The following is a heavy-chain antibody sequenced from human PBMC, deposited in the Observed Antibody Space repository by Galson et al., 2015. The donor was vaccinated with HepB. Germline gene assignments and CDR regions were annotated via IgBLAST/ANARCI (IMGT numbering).Heavy chain of an antibody. CDR2: IYYSGST. CDR3: ARALGYQLLFPSEYYFDY. D-gene: IGHD2-2*01. J-gene: IGHJ4*02. V-gene: IGHV4-30-4*01. CDR1: GGSISSGDYY. Sequence: LSLTCTVSGGSISSGDYYWSWIRQPPGKGLEWIGYIYYSGSTYYNPSLKSRVTISVDTSKNQFSLKLSSVTAADTAVYYCARALGYQLLFPSEYYFDYWGQGTLVTVSS.